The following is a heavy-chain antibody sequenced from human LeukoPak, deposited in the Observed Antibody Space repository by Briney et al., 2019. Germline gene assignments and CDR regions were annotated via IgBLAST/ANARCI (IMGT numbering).Heavy chain of an antibody. Sequence: GGSLRLSCAASGFTFSSYAMSWVRQAPGKGLEWVSAISGSGGSTYYANSVKGRFTISRDNAQKSLHLQMNSLRVEDTGVYYCASWGGGALDNWGQGTLVTVSS. J-gene: IGHJ4*02. CDR2: ISGSGGST. CDR3: ASWGGGALDN. CDR1: GFTFSSYA. V-gene: IGHV3-23*01. D-gene: IGHD3-16*01.